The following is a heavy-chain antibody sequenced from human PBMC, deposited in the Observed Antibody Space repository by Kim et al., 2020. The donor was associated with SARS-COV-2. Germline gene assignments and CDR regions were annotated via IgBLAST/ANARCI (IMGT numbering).Heavy chain of an antibody. CDR3: AGHPSGDSSHNAFDL. CDR2: VYYSGST. D-gene: IGHD5-12*01. CDR1: GGSIGGYY. Sequence: SETLSLTCTVSGGSIGGYYWNWVRQSPGKGLEWIGYVYYSGSTNYNPSLQSRVTLSLDTSENQFSLKLTSVTAADTAVYYCAGHPSGDSSHNAFDLWGQGTVVTVSS. J-gene: IGHJ3*01. V-gene: IGHV4-59*08.